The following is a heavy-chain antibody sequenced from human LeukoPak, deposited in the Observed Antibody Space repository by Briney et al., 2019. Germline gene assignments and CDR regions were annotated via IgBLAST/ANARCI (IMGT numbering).Heavy chain of an antibody. D-gene: IGHD3-22*01. V-gene: IGHV5-51*01. J-gene: IGHJ6*02. CDR1: GYSLPTTG. Sequence: GESLKISCKGSGYSLPTTGSAGCARCPGKAWSGWGSPGDSDTRYSPSFKGQVTISADKSISTAYLQWSSLKASDTAMYYCARSHASNMIVVINPSYYYGMDVWGQGTTVTVS. CDR2: PGDSDT. CDR3: ARSHASNMIVVINPSYYYGMDV.